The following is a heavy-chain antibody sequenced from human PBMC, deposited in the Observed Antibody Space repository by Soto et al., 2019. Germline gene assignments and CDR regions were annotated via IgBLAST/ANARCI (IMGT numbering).Heavy chain of an antibody. D-gene: IGHD4-17*01. J-gene: IGHJ4*02. CDR3: ARLDYGDHGGGY. CDR2: INPSGGST. CDR1: GYTFTGYY. V-gene: IGHV1-46*01. Sequence: QVQLVQSGAEVKKPGASVKVSCKASGYTFTGYYMHWVRQGPGQGLEWMGIINPSGGSTSYAQKFQGRVTMTRDTSTSTVYMELSSLRSEDTAVYYCARLDYGDHGGGYWGQGTLVTVSS.